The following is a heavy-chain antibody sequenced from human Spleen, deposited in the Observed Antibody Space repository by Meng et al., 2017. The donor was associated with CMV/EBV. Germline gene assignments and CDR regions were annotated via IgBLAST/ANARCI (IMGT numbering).Heavy chain of an antibody. V-gene: IGHV3-21*01. CDR2: ISSSSSYI. Sequence: GESLKISCAASGFTFSSYSMNWVRQAPGKGLEWVSSISSSSSYIYYADSVKGRFTISRDNAKNSLYLQMNSLRAEDTAVYYCARLGSGSILYWGQGTLVTVSS. J-gene: IGHJ4*02. D-gene: IGHD6-19*01. CDR1: GFTFSSYS. CDR3: ARLGSGSILY.